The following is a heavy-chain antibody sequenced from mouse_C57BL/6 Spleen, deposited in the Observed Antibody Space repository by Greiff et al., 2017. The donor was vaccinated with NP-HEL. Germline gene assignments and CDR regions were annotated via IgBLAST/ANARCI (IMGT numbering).Heavy chain of an antibody. CDR3: ARIMMVTTLYYYAMDY. CDR1: GYTFTDYN. Sequence: VQLQQSGPELVKPGASVKIPCKASGYTFTDYNMDWVKQSHGKSLEWIGDINPNNGGTIYNQKFKGKATLTVDKSSSTAYMELRSRTSEDTAVYYCARIMMVTTLYYYAMDYWGQGTSVTVSS. D-gene: IGHD2-3*01. J-gene: IGHJ4*01. V-gene: IGHV1-18*01. CDR2: INPNNGGT.